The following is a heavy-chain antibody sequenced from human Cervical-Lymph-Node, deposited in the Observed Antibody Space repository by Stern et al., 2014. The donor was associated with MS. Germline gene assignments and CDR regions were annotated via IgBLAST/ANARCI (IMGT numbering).Heavy chain of an antibody. J-gene: IGHJ6*02. CDR1: GYTFTGYY. D-gene: IGHD1-1*01. Sequence: DQLVESGAEVKKPGASVKVPCKASGYTFTGYYLHWVRQAPGHGLEWMGRINPNSGDTKYAQNFQDRVTMTRDTSISTAYMELSRLRSDDTAVYYCARSLNWNDVEDYHYGLDVWGQGTTVTVSS. CDR3: ARSLNWNDVEDYHYGLDV. V-gene: IGHV1-2*06. CDR2: INPNSGDT.